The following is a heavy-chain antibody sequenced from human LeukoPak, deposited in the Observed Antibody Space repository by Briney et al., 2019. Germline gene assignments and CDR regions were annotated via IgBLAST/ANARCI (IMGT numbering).Heavy chain of an antibody. J-gene: IGHJ3*02. CDR1: GGSFSGYY. Sequence: SETLSLTCVVYGGSFSGYYWSWIRPPPGRGLEWSGSTYYSVDTNNNPSLKRRVTIYVDTSKSQFSLKLSSVTAADTAVYYCARNLYDEDAFDIWGQGTMVTVSS. CDR2: TYYSVDT. V-gene: IGHV4-59*01. CDR3: ARNLYDEDAFDI. D-gene: IGHD3-22*01.